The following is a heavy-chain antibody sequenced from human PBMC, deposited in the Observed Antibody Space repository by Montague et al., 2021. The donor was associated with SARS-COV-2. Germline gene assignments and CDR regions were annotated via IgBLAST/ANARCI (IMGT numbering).Heavy chain of an antibody. Sequence: SETLSLTCAVYGGSFSDYYWTWIRQPPGKGLEWLGEVNHSGRINYNPSLKSRITISVDTSKNQFSLRLSSVTAADTAVYCCARGRVDTTMVLVVFTGAADYFDSWGQGTLVSVSS. V-gene: IGHV4-34*01. J-gene: IGHJ4*02. CDR1: GGSFSDYY. CDR3: ARGRVDTTMVLVVFTGAADYFDS. D-gene: IGHD3-22*01. CDR2: VNHSGRI.